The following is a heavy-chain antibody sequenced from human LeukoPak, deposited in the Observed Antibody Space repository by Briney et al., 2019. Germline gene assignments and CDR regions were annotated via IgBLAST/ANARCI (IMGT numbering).Heavy chain of an antibody. D-gene: IGHD6-13*01. Sequence: PGGSLRLSCAASGFTFSSYALSWVRQPPGKGLEWVSVISASGGNTYYADSVKGRFTISRDNSKNTLYLQMNSLRAEDTAVYYCAKGYSTSWYYFDYWGQGTLVTVSS. CDR1: GFTFSSYA. J-gene: IGHJ4*02. CDR3: AKGYSTSWYYFDY. CDR2: ISASGGNT. V-gene: IGHV3-23*01.